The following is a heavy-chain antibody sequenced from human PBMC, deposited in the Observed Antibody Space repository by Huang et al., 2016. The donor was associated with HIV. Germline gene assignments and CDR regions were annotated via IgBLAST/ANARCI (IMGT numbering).Heavy chain of an antibody. V-gene: IGHV1-18*01. CDR3: ARDPKYHRIGYYRQRRGIDI. J-gene: IGHJ3*02. D-gene: IGHD3-22*01. Sequence: QIQLMQSGPELKQPGASVKVSCKASGYTFTSYGITWVRQAPGQGPERRGWISASSGYTEYAQKFQGRVTLTTDTSTNIAYMELRSLRSDDTAKYYCARDPKYHRIGYYRQRRGIDIWGQGTMVIVSS. CDR1: GYTFTSYG. CDR2: ISASSGYT.